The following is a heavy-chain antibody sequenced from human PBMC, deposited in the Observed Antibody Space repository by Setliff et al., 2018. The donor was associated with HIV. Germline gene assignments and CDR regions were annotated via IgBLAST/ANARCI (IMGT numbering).Heavy chain of an antibody. Sequence: GESLKISCKGSGYSFTSYRIGWVRQMPGKGLEWMGIISPDDSDSRYSPSFQGQVTISADKSISTAYLQWSSLKASDTAMYYYASGRKKNYDLFTGYYRILGVDFDYWGQGTLVTVSS. J-gene: IGHJ4*02. V-gene: IGHV5-51*01. D-gene: IGHD3-9*01. CDR2: ISPDDSDS. CDR1: GYSFTSYR. CDR3: ASGRKKNYDLFTGYYRILGVDFDY.